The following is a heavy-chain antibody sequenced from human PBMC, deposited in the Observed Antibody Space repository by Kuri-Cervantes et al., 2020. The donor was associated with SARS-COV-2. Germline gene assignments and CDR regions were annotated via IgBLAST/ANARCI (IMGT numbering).Heavy chain of an antibody. CDR3: ARHATGYSSSSYLGYYAMDV. J-gene: IGHJ6*04. CDR1: GGSISSTSSY. D-gene: IGHD6-13*01. CDR2: IYYGGST. V-gene: IGHV4-39*01. Sequence: GSLRLSCTVSGGSISSTSSYWGWIRQPPGKGLECIGTIYYGGSTYYNPSLKSRITISVDTSKNQFSLRLSSVTAADTAVYYCARHATGYSSSSYLGYYAMDVWGKGTTVTLL.